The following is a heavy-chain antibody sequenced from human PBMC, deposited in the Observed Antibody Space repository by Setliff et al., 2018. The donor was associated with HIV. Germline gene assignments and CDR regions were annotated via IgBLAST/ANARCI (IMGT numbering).Heavy chain of an antibody. CDR1: GGSISGSSYY. D-gene: IGHD6-19*01. V-gene: IGHV4-39*01. J-gene: IGHJ6*02. CDR3: ARGAIAVAGISYYYYGMDV. CDR2: IYYSGST. Sequence: SETLSLTCMVSGGSISGSSYYWGWIRQSPGKGLEWIGTIYYSGSTYYNSSLKSRVTISVDTSKNQISLKLSSGIAADTAVYYCARGAIAVAGISYYYYGMDVWGQGTTVTVSS.